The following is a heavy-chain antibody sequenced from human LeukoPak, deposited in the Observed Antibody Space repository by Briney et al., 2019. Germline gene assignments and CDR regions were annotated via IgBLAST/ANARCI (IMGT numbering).Heavy chain of an antibody. CDR3: VGASVVIIFAFDI. CDR2: IYYSGST. Sequence: KPSETLSLTCTVSGGSISSYYWSWIRQPPGKGLEWVGYIYYSGSTNYNPSLKSRVTISLDTSKNQFSLKLSSVTAADTAVYYCVGASVVIIFAFDIWGQGTMVTVSS. CDR1: GGSISSYY. V-gene: IGHV4-59*12. D-gene: IGHD3-3*01. J-gene: IGHJ3*02.